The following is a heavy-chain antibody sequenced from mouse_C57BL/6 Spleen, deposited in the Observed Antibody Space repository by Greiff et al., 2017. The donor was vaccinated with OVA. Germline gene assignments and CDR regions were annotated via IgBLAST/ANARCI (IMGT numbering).Heavy chain of an antibody. CDR1: GYTFTSYW. J-gene: IGHJ3*01. D-gene: IGHD1-1*02. Sequence: QVQLQQPGAELVMPGASVKLSCKASGYTFTSYWMHWVKQRPGQGLEWIGEIDPSDSYTNYNQKFKGKTTLTVDKSSSTAYMQLSSLTSEDSAVYYCARGGYGPWFAYWGQGTLVTVSA. CDR2: IDPSDSYT. CDR3: ARGGYGPWFAY. V-gene: IGHV1-69*01.